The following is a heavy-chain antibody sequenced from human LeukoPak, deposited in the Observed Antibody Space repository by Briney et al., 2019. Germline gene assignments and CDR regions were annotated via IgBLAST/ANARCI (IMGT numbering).Heavy chain of an antibody. CDR1: GYTFTNYG. CDR2: IRAYNGDT. CDR3: ARGAAGGYSPSVEFDY. V-gene: IGHV1-18*01. Sequence: ASVKVSCKASGYTFTNYGISWVRQAPGQGLEWMGWIRAYNGDTKYAQNLQGRVTMSTDTSTTTAYMELRSLISDDTAVYYCARGAAGGYSPSVEFDYWGQGTLVTVSS. J-gene: IGHJ4*02. D-gene: IGHD5-12*01.